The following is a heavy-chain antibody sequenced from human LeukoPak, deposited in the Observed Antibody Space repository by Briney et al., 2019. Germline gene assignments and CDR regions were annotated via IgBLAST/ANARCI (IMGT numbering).Heavy chain of an antibody. CDR3: ARDRSSGYYGTSDY. V-gene: IGHV3-48*01. CDR2: ISSDSGTI. D-gene: IGHD3-22*01. J-gene: IGHJ4*02. Sequence: GGSLRLSCGASGLTFSSYSMNWVRQAPGKGLEWVSYISSDSGTIYQADSVKGRFTISRDNAKNSLYLQMNSLRAEDTAVYYCARDRSSGYYGTSDYWGQGTLVTVSS. CDR1: GLTFSSYS.